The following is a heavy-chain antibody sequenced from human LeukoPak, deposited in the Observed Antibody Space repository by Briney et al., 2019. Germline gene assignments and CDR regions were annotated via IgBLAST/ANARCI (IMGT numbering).Heavy chain of an antibody. CDR2: ISSSSSYI. V-gene: IGHV3-21*01. Sequence: GGSLRLSCAASGFTFSSYAMSWVRQAPGKGLEWVSSISSSSSYIYYADSVKGRFTISRDNAKNSLYLQMNSLRAEDTAVYYCARDWNSVVVTAHIWGQGTMVTVSS. CDR3: ARDWNSVVVTAHI. D-gene: IGHD2-21*02. CDR1: GFTFSSYA. J-gene: IGHJ3*02.